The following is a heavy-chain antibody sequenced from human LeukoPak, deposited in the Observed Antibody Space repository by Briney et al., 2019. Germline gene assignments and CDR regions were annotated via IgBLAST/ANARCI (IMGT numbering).Heavy chain of an antibody. CDR2: ISSNGGST. CDR1: GFTFSSYA. CDR3: VKGFIVVAGLGYNWFDP. D-gene: IGHD6-13*01. J-gene: IGHJ5*02. V-gene: IGHV3-64D*06. Sequence: GGSLRLSCSASGFTFSSYAMHWVRQAPGKGLEYVSAISSNGGSTYYADSVKGRFTISRDNSKNTLYLQMSSLRAEDTAVYYCVKGFIVVAGLGYNWFDPWGQGTLVTVSS.